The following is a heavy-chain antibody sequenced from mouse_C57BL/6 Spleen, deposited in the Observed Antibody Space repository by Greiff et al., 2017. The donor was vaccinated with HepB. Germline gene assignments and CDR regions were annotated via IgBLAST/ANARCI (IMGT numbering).Heavy chain of an antibody. Sequence: QVQLQQPGAELVRPGTSVKLSCKASGYTFTSYWMHWVKQRPGQGLEWIGVIDPSDSYTNYNQKFKGKATLTVDTSSSTAYMQLSSLTSEDSAVYYCARTPYYYGSSPYAMDYWGQGTSVTVSS. CDR1: GYTFTSYW. D-gene: IGHD1-1*01. V-gene: IGHV1-59*01. CDR2: IDPSDSYT. CDR3: ARTPYYYGSSPYAMDY. J-gene: IGHJ4*01.